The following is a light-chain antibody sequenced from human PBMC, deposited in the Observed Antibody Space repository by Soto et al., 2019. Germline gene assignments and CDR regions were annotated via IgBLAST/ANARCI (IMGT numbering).Light chain of an antibody. CDR3: ATWDDSLNGFYV. Sequence: LPPSASGTPGQGGTISCSVSTSNIGSNYVYWYQQLPGTAPKLLIYRNNQRPSGVPDRFSGSKSGTSASLAISGLRSDDEADYFCATWDDSLNGFYVFGTGTKVTAL. CDR1: TSNIGSNY. CDR2: RNN. V-gene: IGLV1-47*01. J-gene: IGLJ1*01.